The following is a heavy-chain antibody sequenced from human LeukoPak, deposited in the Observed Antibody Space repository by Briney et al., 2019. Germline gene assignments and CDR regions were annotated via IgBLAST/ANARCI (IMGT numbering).Heavy chain of an antibody. Sequence: NPGGSLRLSCAASGFTFSSYSMSWVRQAPGKGLEWVSSITSSSSYIYYADSVKGRFSVSRDNAQDSLYLQMNSLRAEDTAVYYCARDQGYSSDWYGVGKLVRYFDLWGRGTLVTVSS. D-gene: IGHD6-19*01. CDR2: ITSSSSYI. J-gene: IGHJ2*01. CDR1: GFTFSSYS. V-gene: IGHV3-21*01. CDR3: ARDQGYSSDWYGVGKLVRYFDL.